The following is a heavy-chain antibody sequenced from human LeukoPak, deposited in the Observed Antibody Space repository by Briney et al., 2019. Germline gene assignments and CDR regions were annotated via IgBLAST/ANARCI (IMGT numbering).Heavy chain of an antibody. V-gene: IGHV3-23*01. CDR3: ARDSGQWLGRYAFDI. CDR1: GFTFSSYA. D-gene: IGHD6-19*01. Sequence: GGSLRLSCAASGFTFSSYAMSWVRQAPGKGLEWVSGINSGGSGARTYYADSVKGRFTISRDNAKNSLYLQMNSLRVEDTAVYYCARDSGQWLGRYAFDIWGQGTMVTVPS. J-gene: IGHJ3*02. CDR2: INSGGSGART.